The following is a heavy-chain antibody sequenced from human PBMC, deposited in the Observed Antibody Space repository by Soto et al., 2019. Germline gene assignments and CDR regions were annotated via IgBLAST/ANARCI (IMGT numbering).Heavy chain of an antibody. V-gene: IGHV1-2*04. CDR1: GYTFTGYY. Sequence: ASVKVSCKASGYTFTGYYMHWARQAPGQGLEWMGWINPNSGGTNYAQKFQGWVTMTRDTSISTAYMELSSLRSEDTAVYYCARSSTSPHWFDPWGQGTLVTVSS. CDR3: ARSSTSPHWFDP. J-gene: IGHJ5*02. CDR2: INPNSGGT. D-gene: IGHD2-2*01.